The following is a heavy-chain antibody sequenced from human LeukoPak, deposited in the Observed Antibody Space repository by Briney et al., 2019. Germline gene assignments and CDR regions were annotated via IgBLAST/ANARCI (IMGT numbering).Heavy chain of an antibody. CDR3: ARETAYDFWSGYYRRSRGYYYMDV. J-gene: IGHJ6*03. V-gene: IGHV4-38-2*02. D-gene: IGHD3-3*01. CDR1: GYSISSGYY. Sequence: SETLSLTCTVSGYSISSGYYWGWIRQPPGKGLEWIGSIYHSGSTYYNPSLKSRVTISVDTSKNQFSLKLSSVTAADTAVYYCARETAYDFWSGYYRRSRGYYYMDVWGKGTTVTVSS. CDR2: IYHSGST.